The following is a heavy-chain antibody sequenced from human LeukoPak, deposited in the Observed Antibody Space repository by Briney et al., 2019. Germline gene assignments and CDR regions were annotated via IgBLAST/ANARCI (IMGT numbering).Heavy chain of an antibody. D-gene: IGHD2-15*01. CDR3: ARGYCSGGSCYPRGAFDM. Sequence: PGGSLRLSCAASGFTFSNYAMNWVRQAPGKGLEWVSAISGSGGSTYYADSVKGRFTISRDNSKNTLFLQMNSLRAEDTAVYYCARGYCSGGSCYPRGAFDMWGQGTMVTVSS. CDR1: GFTFSNYA. CDR2: ISGSGGST. J-gene: IGHJ3*02. V-gene: IGHV3-23*01.